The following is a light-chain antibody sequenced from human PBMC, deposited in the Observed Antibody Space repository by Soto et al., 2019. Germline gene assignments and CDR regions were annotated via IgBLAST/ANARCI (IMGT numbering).Light chain of an antibody. Sequence: QSVLTQPPSVSGAPGQRVTISCTGSSSNIGAGYDVHWYQQLPGTAPKLLIYGNSNRPSGVPDRFSGSKSGTSASLAITGLQAEDEADYYCQSYDSSLSGWVFGGGTQLTGL. CDR2: GNS. CDR1: SSNIGAGYD. J-gene: IGLJ3*02. CDR3: QSYDSSLSGWV. V-gene: IGLV1-40*01.